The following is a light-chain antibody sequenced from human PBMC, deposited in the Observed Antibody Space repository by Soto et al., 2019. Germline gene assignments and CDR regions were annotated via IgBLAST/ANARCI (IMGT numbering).Light chain of an antibody. V-gene: IGKV3-20*01. CDR1: QSVSSSY. CDR3: QQYGSSGT. CDR2: GAS. Sequence: EILFTQSPGTLSLSPGERATLSCRASQSVSSSYLAWYQLKPGQAPRLLIYGASSRATGIPDRFSGSGSGTDFTLTIRRLEPEDFAVYYCQQYGSSGTFGQGTKVDIK. J-gene: IGKJ1*01.